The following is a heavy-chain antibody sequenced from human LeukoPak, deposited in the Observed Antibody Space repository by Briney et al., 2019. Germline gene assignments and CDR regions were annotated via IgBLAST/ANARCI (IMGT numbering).Heavy chain of an antibody. J-gene: IGHJ4*02. CDR3: TRGSRSYSLDF. CDR1: GFTLRSYA. V-gene: IGHV3-30*07. Sequence: PGRSLRLSCAASGFTLRSYAMHWVPRAPGKGVEWWAIISYDESKEHYADSVKGRFTISRDNAKNTPYLQMNSLRAGDTAIYYCTRGSRSYSLDFWGRGTLVTGSS. CDR2: ISYDESKE. D-gene: IGHD1-26*01.